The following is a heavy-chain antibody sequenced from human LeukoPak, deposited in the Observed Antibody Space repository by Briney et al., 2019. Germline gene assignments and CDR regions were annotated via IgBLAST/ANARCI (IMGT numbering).Heavy chain of an antibody. V-gene: IGHV4-59*01. Sequence: SETLSLTCTVSGGSISSYYWSWIRQPPGKGLEWIGYIYYSGSTNYNPSLKSRVTISVDTSKNQFSLKLSSVTAADTAVYYCARAIGNSGFDYWGQGTLVTVSS. D-gene: IGHD4-23*01. J-gene: IGHJ4*02. CDR2: IYYSGST. CDR1: GGSISSYY. CDR3: ARAIGNSGFDY.